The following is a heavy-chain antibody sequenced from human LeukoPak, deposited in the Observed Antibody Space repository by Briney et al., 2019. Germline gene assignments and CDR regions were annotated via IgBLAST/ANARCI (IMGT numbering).Heavy chain of an antibody. D-gene: IGHD5-24*01. Sequence: GASVNVSCKASGYTFTSFGINWVRQAPGQGLEWMGWISGYNGHTNYAQKFQDRVLMTTDTSTSTAYMELRSLRSDDTAVYYCARDPAHVEMATTTGYYYGMDVWGQGTTVTVSS. CDR2: ISGYNGHT. CDR3: ARDPAHVEMATTTGYYYGMDV. V-gene: IGHV1-18*01. CDR1: GYTFTSFG. J-gene: IGHJ6*02.